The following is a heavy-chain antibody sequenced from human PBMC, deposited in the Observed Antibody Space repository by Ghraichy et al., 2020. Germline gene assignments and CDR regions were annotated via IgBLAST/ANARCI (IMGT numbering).Heavy chain of an antibody. J-gene: IGHJ6*02. D-gene: IGHD4-23*01. CDR2: ISAYNGNT. CDR1: GYTFTSYG. CDR3: ARDSLSYGGKGGHYYGMDV. Sequence: ASVKVSCKASGYTFTSYGISWVRQAPGQGLEWMGWISAYNGNTNYAQKLQGRVTMTTDTSTSTAYMELRSLRSDDTAVYYCARDSLSYGGKGGHYYGMDVWGQGTTVTVSS. V-gene: IGHV1-18*01.